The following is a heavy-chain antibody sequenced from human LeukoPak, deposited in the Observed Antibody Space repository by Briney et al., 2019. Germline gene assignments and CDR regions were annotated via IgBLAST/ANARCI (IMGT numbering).Heavy chain of an antibody. Sequence: GGFLRLSCAASGFTFSSYAMSWVRQAPGKGLEWVGRVKSKTNGGTTGYAAPVKGRFTISRDDSKNTYLQMNSLKSEDTAVYYCTAGIGHSDFDYWGQGTLVTVSS. CDR2: VKSKTNGGTT. J-gene: IGHJ4*02. CDR1: GFTFSSYA. CDR3: TAGIGHSDFDY. D-gene: IGHD6-13*01. V-gene: IGHV3-15*01.